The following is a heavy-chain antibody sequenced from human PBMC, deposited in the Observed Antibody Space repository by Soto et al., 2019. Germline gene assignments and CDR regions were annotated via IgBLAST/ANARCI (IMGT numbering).Heavy chain of an antibody. J-gene: IGHJ4*02. D-gene: IGHD6-13*01. Sequence: EVQLLESGGGLVQPGGSLRLSCAASGFTFSSYAMSWVRQAPGKGLEWVSAISGSGGSTYYADSVKGRFTISRDNSKNSLYLQMNSLRAEDTAVYYCPKESSWPPQNFDYWGQGTLVTVSS. CDR1: GFTFSSYA. V-gene: IGHV3-23*01. CDR2: ISGSGGST. CDR3: PKESSWPPQNFDY.